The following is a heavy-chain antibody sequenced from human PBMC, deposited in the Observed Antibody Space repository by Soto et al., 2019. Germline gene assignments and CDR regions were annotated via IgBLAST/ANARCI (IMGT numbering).Heavy chain of an antibody. CDR1: GYTFTSYY. V-gene: IGHV1-46*01. Sequence: GASVKVSCKASGYTFTSYYMHWVRQAPGQGHEWMGIINPSGGSTSYAQKFQGRVTMTRDTSTSTVYMELSSLRSEDTAVYYCARAATIFGVVIPSHYYYYGMDVWGQGTTVTVSS. J-gene: IGHJ6*02. CDR2: INPSGGST. D-gene: IGHD3-3*01. CDR3: ARAATIFGVVIPSHYYYYGMDV.